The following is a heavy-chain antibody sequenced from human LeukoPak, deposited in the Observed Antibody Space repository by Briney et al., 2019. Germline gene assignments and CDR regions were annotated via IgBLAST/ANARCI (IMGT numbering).Heavy chain of an antibody. CDR1: GFTFSSYW. V-gene: IGHV3-7*01. CDR3: ARGGGMWWELPYFDY. D-gene: IGHD1-26*01. CDR2: IKQDGSEK. Sequence: GGSLRLSCAASGFTFSSYWMSWVRQAPGKGLEWVANIKQDGSEKYYVDSVKGRFTISRDNAKNSLYLQMNSLRAEDTAVYYCARGGGMWWELPYFDYWGQGTLVTVPS. J-gene: IGHJ4*02.